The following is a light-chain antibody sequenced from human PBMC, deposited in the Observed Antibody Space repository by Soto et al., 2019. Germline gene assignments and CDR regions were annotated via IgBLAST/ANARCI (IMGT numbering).Light chain of an antibody. CDR2: DAY. J-gene: IGKJ2*02. CDR1: QTMSSSY. CDR3: QQRGKWPST. V-gene: IGKV3D-20*02. Sequence: EIVLTQSPGTLSLSPGERATLSCRASQTMSSSYLAWYQQKPGQAPRLLIYDAYSRATGVGARFTGSGSATDFSLTITSLEPEDFAVYYCQQRGKWPSTFGPGTKVDIK.